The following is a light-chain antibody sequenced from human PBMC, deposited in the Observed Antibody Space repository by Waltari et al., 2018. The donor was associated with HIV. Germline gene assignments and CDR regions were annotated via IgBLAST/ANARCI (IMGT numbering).Light chain of an antibody. CDR1: QSFRSN. CDR3: QQYNKWPPT. V-gene: IGKV3-15*01. CDR2: GAS. Sequence: EIVMTQSPVTLSLSPGERASLSCRASQSFRSNVAWYHQKPGQAPSLLIYGASTRATGIPAMFSGSGSGTEFTLTISSLQSEDFAVYYCQQYNKWPPTFGQGTKVEIK. J-gene: IGKJ1*01.